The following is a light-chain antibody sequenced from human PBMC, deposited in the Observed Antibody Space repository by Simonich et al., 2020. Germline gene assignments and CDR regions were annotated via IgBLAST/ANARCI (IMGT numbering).Light chain of an antibody. V-gene: IGLV3-9*01. J-gene: IGLJ2*01. CDR3: QVWDSSTHVV. Sequence: SYELTQPLSVSVALGQTARITCGGNNIGRKNVHWYQQKPGQAPVLVIYRDSNRPSGIPDRFSGSNSGNTATLTISRAQAGDEADYYCQVWDSSTHVVFGGGTKLTVL. CDR2: RDS. CDR1: NIGRKN.